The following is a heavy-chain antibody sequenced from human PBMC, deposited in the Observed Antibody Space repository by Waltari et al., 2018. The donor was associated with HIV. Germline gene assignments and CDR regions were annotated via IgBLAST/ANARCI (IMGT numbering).Heavy chain of an antibody. CDR3: ARGFGCGGDCYYFDY. CDR2: IYSGGST. Sequence: EVQLVESGGGLIQPGGSLRLSCAASGFSVSSNYMSWVGQPPGKGLEWVSVIYSGGSTYYADSVKGRFTISRDNSKNTLYLQMNSLRAEDTAVYYCARGFGCGGDCYYFDYWGQGTLVTVSS. CDR1: GFSVSSNY. V-gene: IGHV3-53*01. D-gene: IGHD2-21*02. J-gene: IGHJ4*02.